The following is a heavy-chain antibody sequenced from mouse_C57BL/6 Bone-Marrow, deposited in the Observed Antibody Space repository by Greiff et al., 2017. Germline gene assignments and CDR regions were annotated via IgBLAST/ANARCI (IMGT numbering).Heavy chain of an antibody. CDR3: ARHWDYGSSYVGGFAY. D-gene: IGHD1-1*01. CDR2: ISSGGSYT. Sequence: EVQVVESGGDLVKPGGSLKLSCAASGFTFSSYGMSWVRQTPDKRLEWVATISSGGSYTYYPDSVKGRFTISRDNAKNTLYMQMSRLKSEDTAMYYCARHWDYGSSYVGGFAYWGQGTLVTVSA. J-gene: IGHJ3*01. V-gene: IGHV5-6*01. CDR1: GFTFSSYG.